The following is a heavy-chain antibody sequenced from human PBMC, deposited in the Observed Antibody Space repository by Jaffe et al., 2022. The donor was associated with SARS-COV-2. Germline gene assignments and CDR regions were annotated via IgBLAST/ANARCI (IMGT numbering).Heavy chain of an antibody. D-gene: IGHD3-22*01. CDR2: ISSSSSYI. J-gene: IGHJ4*02. V-gene: IGHV3-21*01. Sequence: EVQLVESGGGLVKPGGSLRLSCAASGFTFSSYSMNWVRQAPGKGLEWVSSISSSSSYIYYADSVKGRFTISRDNAKNSLYLQMNSLRAEDTAVYYCARDPRTYYYDSSGYSPDFDYWGQGTLVTVSS. CDR3: ARDPRTYYYDSSGYSPDFDY. CDR1: GFTFSSYS.